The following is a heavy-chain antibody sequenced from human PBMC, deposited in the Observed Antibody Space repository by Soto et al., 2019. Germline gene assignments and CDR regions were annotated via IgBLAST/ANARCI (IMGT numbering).Heavy chain of an antibody. Sequence: PGESLKISCKASGYNFTAFWIHWVRQMPGKGLEWLGKIDPSDSYTNYSPSFEGHVTTSTDNSITTAYLQWSSLRASHPSLYFCARVHKNWFDSWAQGTMVTVSS. CDR3: ARVHKNWFDS. CDR1: GYNFTAFW. CDR2: IDPSDSYT. V-gene: IGHV5-10-1*01. J-gene: IGHJ5*01.